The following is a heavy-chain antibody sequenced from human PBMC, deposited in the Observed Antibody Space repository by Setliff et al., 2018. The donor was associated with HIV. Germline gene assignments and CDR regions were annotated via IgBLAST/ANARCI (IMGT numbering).Heavy chain of an antibody. J-gene: IGHJ4*02. D-gene: IGHD1-26*01. CDR3: APRMGIH. CDR2: ISYNGNYQ. Sequence: PGGSLRLSCAASGFRFVGFGMHWVRQAPGKGLEWVGLISYNGNYQYYSDSVKGRFSISRDNSNNTLYLQINSLRVEDTAVYFCAPRMGIHWGRGTQVTVSS. V-gene: IGHV3-30*06. CDR1: GFRFVGFG.